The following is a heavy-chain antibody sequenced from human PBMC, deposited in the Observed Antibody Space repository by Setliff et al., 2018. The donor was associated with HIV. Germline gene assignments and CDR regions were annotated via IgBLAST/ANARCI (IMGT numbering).Heavy chain of an antibody. CDR1: GYTFTSYD. CDR3: ARESLNLGELSSNPDASDI. D-gene: IGHD3-16*02. CDR2: TNPNSGNT. Sequence: ASVKVSCKASGYTFTSYDINWVRQATGQGLEWMGWTNPNSGNTGYAQKFQGRVTMTRNTFISTAYMELSSLRSEDTAVYYCARESLNLGELSSNPDASDIWGQGTMVTVSS. V-gene: IGHV1-8*02. J-gene: IGHJ3*02.